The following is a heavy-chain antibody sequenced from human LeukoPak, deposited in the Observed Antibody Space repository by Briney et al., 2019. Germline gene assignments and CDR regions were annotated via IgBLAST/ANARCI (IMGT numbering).Heavy chain of an antibody. V-gene: IGHV4-4*02. J-gene: IGHJ5*02. CDR1: GGSISSSNW. CDR2: INHSGST. CDR3: ARGPRGPSYCSSTSCYRGRVFDP. D-gene: IGHD2-2*02. Sequence: SGTLSLTCAVSGGSISSSNWWSWVRQPPGKGLEWIGEINHSGSTNYNPSLKSRVTISVDTSKNQFSLKLSSVTAADTAVYYCARGPRGPSYCSSTSCYRGRVFDPWGQGTLVTVSS.